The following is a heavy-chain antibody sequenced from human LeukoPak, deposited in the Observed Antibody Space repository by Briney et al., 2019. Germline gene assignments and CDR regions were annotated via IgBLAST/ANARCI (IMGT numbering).Heavy chain of an antibody. V-gene: IGHV3-30-3*01. J-gene: IGHJ4*02. CDR1: GFTFSSYT. Sequence: PGGSLRLSCAASGFTFSSYTMHWVRQAPDKGLEWVAVILHDGGNKYYADSVKGRFTISRDNSKNTLYLQMNGLRAEETAMYYCATPYTSGWSLYFDNWGQGTLVTVSS. CDR3: ATPYTSGWSLYFDN. CDR2: ILHDGGNK. D-gene: IGHD6-19*01.